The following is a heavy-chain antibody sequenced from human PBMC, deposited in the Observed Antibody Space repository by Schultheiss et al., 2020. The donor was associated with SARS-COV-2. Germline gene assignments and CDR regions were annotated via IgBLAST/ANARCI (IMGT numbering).Heavy chain of an antibody. CDR3: ARERPYGGYDY. J-gene: IGHJ4*02. V-gene: IGHV4-59*01. CDR2: IYHSGST. D-gene: IGHD4-17*01. CDR1: GGSISSYY. Sequence: SQTLSLTCTVSGGSISSYYWSWIRQPPGRGLEWVGEIYHSGSTNYDPSLKSRVTISVDTSKNQFSLKLSSVTAADTAVYYCARERPYGGYDYWGQGTLVTVSS.